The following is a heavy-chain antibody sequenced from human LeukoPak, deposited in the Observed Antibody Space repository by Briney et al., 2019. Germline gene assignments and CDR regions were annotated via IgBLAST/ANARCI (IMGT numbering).Heavy chain of an antibody. CDR3: ARGPHSSGWFYYFDY. J-gene: IGHJ4*02. CDR2: IYSGGVT. V-gene: IGHV3-66*01. CDR1: GFTVSSNY. D-gene: IGHD6-19*01. Sequence: PGGSLRLSCAASGFTVSSNYMTWVRRAPGRGLEWVSVIYSGGVTYYADSVKGRFTISRDISKNTLYLQMNSLRTEDTAVYYCARGPHSSGWFYYFDYWGQGTLVTVSS.